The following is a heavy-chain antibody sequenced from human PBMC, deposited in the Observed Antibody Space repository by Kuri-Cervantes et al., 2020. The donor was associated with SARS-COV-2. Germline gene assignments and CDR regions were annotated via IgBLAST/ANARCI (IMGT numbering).Heavy chain of an antibody. V-gene: IGHV1-24*01. CDR1: GYTLTELS. J-gene: IGHJ4*02. D-gene: IGHD1/OR15-1a*01. CDR3: ATGGWNNNFDY. Sequence: ASVKVSCKVSGYTLTELSMHWGRQAPGKGLEWMGGFDPEDGETIYAQKFQGRVTMTADTSTDTAYMELSSLRSEDTAVYYCATGGWNNNFDYWSQGTLVTVSS. CDR2: FDPEDGET.